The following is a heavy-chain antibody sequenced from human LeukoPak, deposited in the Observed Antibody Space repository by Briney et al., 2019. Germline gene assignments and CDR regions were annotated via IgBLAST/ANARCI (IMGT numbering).Heavy chain of an antibody. J-gene: IGHJ6*02. V-gene: IGHV4-59*08. CDR3: ARSSLYYYYYGMDV. Sequence: SETLSLTCTVSGGSISSYYWSWIRQPPGKGLEWIGYIYYSGSTNYNPSLKSRVTISVDTSKNQFSLELSSVTAADTAVYYCARSSLYYYYYGMDVWGQGTTVTVSS. CDR1: GGSISSYY. CDR2: IYYSGST.